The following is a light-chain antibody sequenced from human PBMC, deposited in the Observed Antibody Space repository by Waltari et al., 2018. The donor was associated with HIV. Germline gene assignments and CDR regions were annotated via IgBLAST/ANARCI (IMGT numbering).Light chain of an antibody. CDR2: DVT. CDR1: SSDVGAYNY. CDR3: CSYAGSSYV. Sequence: QSALTQPRSVSGSPGQSVTISCPGTSSDVGAYNYVSWYQQHPGKAPKLIIYDVTKRPSVVPDRFSGSKSGNTASLTISGLQAEDEADYYCCSYAGSSYVFGTGTNVTVL. V-gene: IGLV2-11*01. J-gene: IGLJ1*01.